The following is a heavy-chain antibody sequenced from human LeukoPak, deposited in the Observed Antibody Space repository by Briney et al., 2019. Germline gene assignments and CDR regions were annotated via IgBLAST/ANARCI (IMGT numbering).Heavy chain of an antibody. J-gene: IGHJ4*02. CDR3: ARDRIGYCSSTSCYGGDY. CDR2: IIPIFGTA. D-gene: IGHD2-2*01. Sequence: SVNVSFKASGGTFSSYAISWVRQAPGQGLEGMGGIIPIFGTANYAQKFHGRVTITTDESTSTAYMELSSLRSEDTAVYYCARDRIGYCSSTSCYGGDYWGQGTLVTVSS. CDR1: GGTFSSYA. V-gene: IGHV1-69*05.